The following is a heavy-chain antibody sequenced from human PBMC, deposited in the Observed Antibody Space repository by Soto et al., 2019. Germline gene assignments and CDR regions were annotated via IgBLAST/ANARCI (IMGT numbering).Heavy chain of an antibody. V-gene: IGHV1-69*01. J-gene: IGHJ6*02. CDR3: ARVYSGSYYYYYGMDV. Sequence: QVQLVQSGAEVKKPGSSVKVSCKASGGTFSSYAISWVRQAPGQGLEWMGGIIPIFGTANYAQKFQGRVTITADESTNTAYMELSSLRSEDMALYYCARVYSGSYYYYYGMDVWGQGTTVTVSS. D-gene: IGHD1-26*01. CDR2: IIPIFGTA. CDR1: GGTFSSYA.